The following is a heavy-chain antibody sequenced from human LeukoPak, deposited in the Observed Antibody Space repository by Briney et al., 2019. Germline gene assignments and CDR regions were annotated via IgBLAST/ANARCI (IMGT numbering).Heavy chain of an antibody. CDR1: GFTFSSYG. CDR3: ARDSLSGYGDF. V-gene: IGHV3-33*01. J-gene: IGHJ4*02. D-gene: IGHD5-12*01. CDR2: IWYDGSNK. Sequence: GGSLRLSCAASGFTFSSYGMHWVRQAPGKGPEWVAVIWYDGSNKYYADSVKGRFTISRDNSKNTLYLQMNSLRAEDTAVYYCARDSLSGYGDFWGQGTLVTVSS.